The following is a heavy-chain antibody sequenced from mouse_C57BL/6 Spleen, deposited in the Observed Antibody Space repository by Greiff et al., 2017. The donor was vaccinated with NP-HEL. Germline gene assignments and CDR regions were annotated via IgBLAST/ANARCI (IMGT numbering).Heavy chain of an antibody. V-gene: IGHV1-53*01. J-gene: IGHJ3*01. D-gene: IGHD2-3*01. CDR1: GYTFTSYW. CDR3: ALDDGYYFAY. Sequence: VQLQQSGTELVKPGASVKLSCKASGYTFTSYWMHWVKQRPGQGLEWIGNINPSNGGTNYNEKFKSKATLTVDNSSSTAYMQLSSLTSEDYAVYYCALDDGYYFAYWGQGTLVTVAA. CDR2: INPSNGGT.